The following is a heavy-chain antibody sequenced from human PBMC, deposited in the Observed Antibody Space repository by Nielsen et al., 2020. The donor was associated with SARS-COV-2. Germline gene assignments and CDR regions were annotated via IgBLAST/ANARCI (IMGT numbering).Heavy chain of an antibody. CDR1: GFTFSSKG. V-gene: IGHV3-33*01. D-gene: IGHD6-25*01. CDR2: IWYDGSEI. J-gene: IGHJ4*02. Sequence: GESLKISCAASGFTFSSKGMHWVRQAPGKGLEWLAVIWYDGSEIYYADSVNGRFTISRDTSKNTLYLQMNSLRVEDTAVYYCTRAPYSSGDFDFWGQGTLVTVSS. CDR3: TRAPYSSGDFDF.